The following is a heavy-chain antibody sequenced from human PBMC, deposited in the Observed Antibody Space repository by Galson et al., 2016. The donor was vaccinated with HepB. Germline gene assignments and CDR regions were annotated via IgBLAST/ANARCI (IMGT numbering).Heavy chain of an antibody. V-gene: IGHV4-34*01. CDR3: ARGYFDFWSGSRFDP. D-gene: IGHD3-3*01. CDR1: GGSFSGYY. Sequence: ETLSLTCVVSGGSFSGYYWTWIRQMPAKGLEWIGEINHEGSTNYNPSLKSRLTISADPSRNRFSLTLSSVTAADTGVYYCARGYFDFWSGSRFDPWGQGTQVTVS. J-gene: IGHJ5*02. CDR2: INHEGST.